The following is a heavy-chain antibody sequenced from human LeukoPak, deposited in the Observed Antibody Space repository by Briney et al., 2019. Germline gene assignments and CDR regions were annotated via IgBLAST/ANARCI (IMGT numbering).Heavy chain of an antibody. D-gene: IGHD1-26*01. J-gene: IGHJ6*03. CDR3: ARGRSWNYYYYMDV. V-gene: IGHV4-59*01. CDR1: GGSISSYY. CDR2: IYYSGST. Sequence: SETLSLTCTVSGGSISSYYLSWIRQPPGKGLEWIGYIYYSGSTNYNPSLKSRVTISVDTSKNQFSLKLSSVTAADTAVYYCARGRSWNYYYYMDVWGKGTTVTVSS.